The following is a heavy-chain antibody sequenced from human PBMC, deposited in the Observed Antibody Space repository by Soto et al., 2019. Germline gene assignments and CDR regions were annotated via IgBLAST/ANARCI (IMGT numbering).Heavy chain of an antibody. J-gene: IGHJ4*02. CDR1: GFTFGASA. D-gene: IGHD6-13*01. V-gene: IGHV3-73*01. CDR2: IGSKGETYAT. CDR3: AKVSSSWYAGFFDL. Sequence: GGSLRLSCAASGFTFGASALQWVRQASGKGLEWLGRIGSKGETYATTYAASVKGRFTISRDDSKKTAYLQMNSLESEDTAVYYCAKVSSSWYAGFFDLWGQGTLVTVSS.